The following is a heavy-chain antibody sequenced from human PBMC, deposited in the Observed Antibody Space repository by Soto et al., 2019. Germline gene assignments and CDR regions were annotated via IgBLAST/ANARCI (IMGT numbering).Heavy chain of an antibody. V-gene: IGHV5-10-1*01. CDR3: ARTDYYASVDNY. J-gene: IGHJ4*02. CDR1: EDSFANFG. D-gene: IGHD3-10*01. Sequence: ESLKVSWKCSEDSFANFGISLVLQMPGKGLEWMGRIDPSDSYTNYSPSFQGHVTISADKSISTAYLQWSSLKASDTPMYYCARTDYYASVDNYCGQRTLVTVSS. CDR2: IDPSDSYT.